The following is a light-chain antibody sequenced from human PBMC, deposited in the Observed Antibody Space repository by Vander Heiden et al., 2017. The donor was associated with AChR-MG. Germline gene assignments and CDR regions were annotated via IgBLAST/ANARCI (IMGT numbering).Light chain of an antibody. Sequence: DIVMTQSPLSLPVTPGEPASISCRSSQSLLHSNGYNYLDWYLQKPGQSPQLLIYVASNRASGVPDRFSGSGSGTDFTLKISRVEAEDVGVYYCMQALQTPFTVGPGTKVDIK. J-gene: IGKJ3*01. V-gene: IGKV2-28*01. CDR2: VAS. CDR1: QSLLHSNGYNY. CDR3: MQALQTPFT.